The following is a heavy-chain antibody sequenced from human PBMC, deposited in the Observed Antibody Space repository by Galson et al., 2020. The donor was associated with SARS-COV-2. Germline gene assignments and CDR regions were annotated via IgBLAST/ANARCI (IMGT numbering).Heavy chain of an antibody. J-gene: IGHJ4*02. D-gene: IGHD3-10*01. V-gene: IGHV4-31*03. Sequence: SETLSLTCTVSGGSISSGGYYWSWIRQHPGKGLEWIGYIYYSGSTYYNPPLKSRVTISVDTSKNQFSLKLSSVTAADTAVYYCARAGYYGPDYWGQGTLVTVSS. CDR2: IYYSGST. CDR1: GGSISSGGYY. CDR3: ARAGYYGPDY.